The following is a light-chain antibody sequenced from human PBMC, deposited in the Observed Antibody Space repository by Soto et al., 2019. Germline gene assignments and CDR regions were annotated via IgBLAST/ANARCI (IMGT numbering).Light chain of an antibody. J-gene: IGLJ7*01. CDR2: EVT. CDR1: SSDVGSHNL. CDR3: CSYGGSRAV. Sequence: QSALTQPASVSGSPGRSITISCTGTSSDVGSHNLVSWYQQHPGQSPKLMIYEVTKRPLGVSTRFSASKSGNTASLTIYGHQAEDEAQYYCCSYGGSRAVFGGGTQRTV. V-gene: IGLV2-23*02.